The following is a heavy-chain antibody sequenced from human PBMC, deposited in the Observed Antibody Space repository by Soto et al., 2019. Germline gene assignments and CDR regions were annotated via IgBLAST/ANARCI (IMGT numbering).Heavy chain of an antibody. D-gene: IGHD1-7*01. CDR1: GFTFSSYG. CDR3: ASDFVELSRDYYYYGMDV. J-gene: IGHJ6*02. Sequence: GGSLGLSCAASGFTFSSYGMHWVRQAPGKGLEWVAVISYDGSNKYYADSVKGRFTISRDNSKNTLYLQMNSLRAEDTAVYYCASDFVELSRDYYYYGMDVWGQGTTVTVSS. V-gene: IGHV3-30*19. CDR2: ISYDGSNK.